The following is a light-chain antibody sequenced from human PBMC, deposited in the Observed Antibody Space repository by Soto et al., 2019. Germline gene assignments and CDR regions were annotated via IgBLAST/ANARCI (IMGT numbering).Light chain of an antibody. J-gene: IGKJ5*01. V-gene: IGKV1-8*01. Sequence: AIRITPSPSSLSVSTGDRVTITCRASQGISRYLNWYQQKPGAAPHLLIYGASTLQSGVPARFSGIGSGTDFTLNLGGLKPEDCAMYECQQVNQYPPTFRQGTRLEIK. CDR2: GAS. CDR3: QQVNQYPPT. CDR1: QGISRY.